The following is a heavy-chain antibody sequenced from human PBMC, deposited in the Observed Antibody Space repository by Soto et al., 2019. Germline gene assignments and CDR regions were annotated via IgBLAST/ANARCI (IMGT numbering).Heavy chain of an antibody. CDR3: ARNSLGLLLGGWFDH. D-gene: IGHD2-21*02. CDR2: IYYSGST. Sequence: SETLSLTCTVSGGSISSSSYYWGWIRQPPGKGLEWIGSIYYSGSTYYNPSLKSRVTISVETSKNQFSLKLSSVTAADTAVYYCARNSLGLLLGGWFDHWGQGTLVTVSS. V-gene: IGHV4-39*01. J-gene: IGHJ5*02. CDR1: GGSISSSSYY.